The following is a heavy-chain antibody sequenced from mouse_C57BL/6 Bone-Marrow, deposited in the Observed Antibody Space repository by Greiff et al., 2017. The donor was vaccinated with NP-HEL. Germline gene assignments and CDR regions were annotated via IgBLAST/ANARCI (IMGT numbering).Heavy chain of an antibody. V-gene: IGHV1-81*01. D-gene: IGHD1-1*01. CDR2: IYPRSGNT. CDR3: ARRGLPYYYGFAY. Sequence: VMLVESGAELARPGASVKLSCKASGYTFTSYGISWVKQRTGQGLEWIGEIYPRSGNTYYNEKFKGKATLTADKSSSTAYMELRSLTSEDSAVYFCARRGLPYYYGFAYWGQGTLVTVSA. CDR1: GYTFTSYG. J-gene: IGHJ3*01.